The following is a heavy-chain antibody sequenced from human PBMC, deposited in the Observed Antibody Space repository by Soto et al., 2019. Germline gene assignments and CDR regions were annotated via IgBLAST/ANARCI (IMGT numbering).Heavy chain of an antibody. J-gene: IGHJ4*02. CDR3: ARGLSYYDFWSGYTNQYYFDY. Sequence: SETLSLTCTVSGGSISSGGYYWSWIRQHPGKGLEWIGYIYYSGSTYYNPSLKSRVTISVDTSKNQFSLKLSSVTAADTAVYYCARGLSYYDFWSGYTNQYYFDYWGQGTLVTVSS. V-gene: IGHV4-31*03. CDR2: IYYSGST. D-gene: IGHD3-3*01. CDR1: GGSISSGGYY.